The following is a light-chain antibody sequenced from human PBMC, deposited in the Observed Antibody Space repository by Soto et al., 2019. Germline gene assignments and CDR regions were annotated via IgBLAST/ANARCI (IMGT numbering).Light chain of an antibody. CDR3: MQALQTPVT. CDR1: QSLLHSNGYNY. V-gene: IGKV2-28*01. CDR2: LGS. Sequence: DIVMTQSPLSLPVTPGEPASNSCRSSQSLLHSNGYNYLDWYLQKPGQSPQLLIYLGSNRASGVPDRFSGSGSGTDFTLKISRVEAEDVGVYYCMQALQTPVTFGGGTKVEIK. J-gene: IGKJ4*01.